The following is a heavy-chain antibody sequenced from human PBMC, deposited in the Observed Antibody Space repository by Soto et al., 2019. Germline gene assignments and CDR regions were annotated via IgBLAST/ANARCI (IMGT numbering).Heavy chain of an antibody. CDR3: ARDPAVGFLEWENYHYGMDV. CDR2: ISTRSTYT. Sequence: EVQLVESGGGLVKPGGSLTLSCAGSGFTFSSHTMNWVRQAPGKGLEWVSSISTRSTYTEYADSVRARFTISRDNARNSLYLQMNRLRDEDTAVYYCARDPAVGFLEWENYHYGMDVWGQGTTVIVSS. J-gene: IGHJ6*02. V-gene: IGHV3-21*01. D-gene: IGHD3-3*01. CDR1: GFTFSSHT.